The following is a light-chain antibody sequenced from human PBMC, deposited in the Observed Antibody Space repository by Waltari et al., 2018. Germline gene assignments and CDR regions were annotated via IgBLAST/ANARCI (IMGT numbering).Light chain of an antibody. CDR2: EVS. Sequence: QSALTQPPSASGSPGQSVTIPCTGTSSDVGPHYYVSWYQQYPGKAPKLIIYEVSKRPSGVPDRFSGSKSGNTASLTVSGLQADDEADYYCSSHGGSKVFGGGTKLTVL. V-gene: IGLV2-8*01. CDR3: SSHGGSKV. J-gene: IGLJ2*01. CDR1: SSDVGPHYY.